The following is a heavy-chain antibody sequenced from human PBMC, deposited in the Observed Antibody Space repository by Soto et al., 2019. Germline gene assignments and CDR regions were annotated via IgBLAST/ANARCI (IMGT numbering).Heavy chain of an antibody. CDR2: FDPEDGET. J-gene: IGHJ1*01. Sequence: ASVKVSCKVSGYTLNELSMHWVRQAPGKGLEWMGGFDPEDGETIYAQKFQGGVTMTEDTSTDTAYIELSSLRSEDTAVYYCATLRGSYLAAEYFQHWGQGTLVTVSS. D-gene: IGHD1-26*01. CDR1: GYTLNELS. CDR3: ATLRGSYLAAEYFQH. V-gene: IGHV1-24*01.